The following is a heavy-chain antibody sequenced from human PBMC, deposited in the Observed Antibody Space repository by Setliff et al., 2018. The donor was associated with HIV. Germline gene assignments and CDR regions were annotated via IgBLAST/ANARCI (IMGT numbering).Heavy chain of an antibody. CDR1: GYSFTSYY. CDR2: INPSGGST. D-gene: IGHD2-21*02. J-gene: IGHJ2*01. CDR3: AREGGTTEGNIVIVTAPFFYLDV. Sequence: ASVKVSCKASGYSFTSYYMHWVRQAPGQGLEWMGIINPSGGSTSYAQKFQGRVTMTRDTSTSTAYMELSSLTSEDTAVYYCAREGGTTEGNIVIVTAPFFYLDVWGRGTLVTVSS. V-gene: IGHV1-46*01.